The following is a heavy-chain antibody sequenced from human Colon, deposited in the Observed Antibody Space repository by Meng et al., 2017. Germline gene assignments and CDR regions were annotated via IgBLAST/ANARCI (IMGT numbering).Heavy chain of an antibody. D-gene: IGHD2-8*02. J-gene: IGHJ4*02. Sequence: VQRGESGGTLVKPGGSLRPSCAASGFTFSDYPTSWIRQAPGKGLEWVSYIDSDSTTYYADSVKGRFTISRDNAKKSLYLQMSSLRVEDTAVYYCASGKSGFDYWGQGALVTVSS. V-gene: IGHV3-11*01. CDR3: ASGKSGFDY. CDR2: IDSDSTT. CDR1: GFTFSDYP.